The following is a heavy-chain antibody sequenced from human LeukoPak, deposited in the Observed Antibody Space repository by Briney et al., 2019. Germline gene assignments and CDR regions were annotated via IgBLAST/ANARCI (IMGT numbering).Heavy chain of an antibody. CDR2: ICYDGSNK. CDR3: AKDGDSSGYYEPDAFDI. V-gene: IGHV3-33*06. D-gene: IGHD3-22*01. CDR1: GFTFSSYG. Sequence: PGRSLRLSCAASGFTFSSYGMHWVRQAPGKGLEWVAVICYDGSNKYYADSVKGRFTISRDNSKNTLYLQMNSLRAEDTAVYYCAKDGDSSGYYEPDAFDIWGQGTMVTVSS. J-gene: IGHJ3*02.